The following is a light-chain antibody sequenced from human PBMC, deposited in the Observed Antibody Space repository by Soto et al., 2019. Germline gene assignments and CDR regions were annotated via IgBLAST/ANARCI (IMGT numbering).Light chain of an antibody. CDR2: GNS. CDR1: SSNIGAGYD. CDR3: QSYDSSLSVV. V-gene: IGLV1-40*01. J-gene: IGLJ2*01. Sequence: QSVLTQPPSVSGAPGQRVTISLTGSSSNIGAGYDVHWYQQLPGTTPKHLIYGNSNRPSGVPDRFSGSKSGTSASLAITGLQAEDEADYYCQSYDSSLSVVFGGGTKLTVL.